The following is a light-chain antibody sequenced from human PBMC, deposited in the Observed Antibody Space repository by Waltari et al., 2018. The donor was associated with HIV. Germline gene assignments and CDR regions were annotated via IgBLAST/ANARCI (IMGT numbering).Light chain of an antibody. CDR3: QVCDSNSAF. CDR2: DDR. CDR1: NIGSKS. J-gene: IGLJ1*01. V-gene: IGLV3-21*02. Sequence: SYDLTQPPSVSVAPGPTARITCGGNNIGSKSVHWYQLRPGQAPVLVVYDDRDRPSGIPERFSGSNSGDTATLTVGWAEAGDEADYYCQVCDSNSAFFGSRTKVTVL.